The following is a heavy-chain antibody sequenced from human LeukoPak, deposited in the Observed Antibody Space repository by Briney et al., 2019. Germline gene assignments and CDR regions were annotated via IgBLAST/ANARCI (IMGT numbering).Heavy chain of an antibody. D-gene: IGHD3-10*01. Sequence: GGSRRLSCAASGFTFSSYAMSWVRQAPGKGLEWVSAISSSGDSTYYADSVKGRFTISRDNSKKMLYLQMNSPRAEDTARYYCAKGVDDILLWFGELFSCAFDIWGQGTIVTVSS. CDR3: AKGVDDILLWFGELFSCAFDI. CDR2: ISSSGDST. CDR1: GFTFSSYA. V-gene: IGHV3-23*01. J-gene: IGHJ3*02.